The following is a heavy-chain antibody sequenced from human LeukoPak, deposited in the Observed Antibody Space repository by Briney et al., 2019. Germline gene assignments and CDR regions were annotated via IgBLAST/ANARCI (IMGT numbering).Heavy chain of an antibody. J-gene: IGHJ4*02. CDR2: INQGGSER. D-gene: IGHD3-22*01. V-gene: IGHV3-7*01. CDR3: ATSCSSGYYFEN. Sequence: GGSLRLSCAASGFTFGSCWMSWVRQAPGKGLEWVANINQGGSERDYVDSMKGRFTISRDNAKSSLYLQMNSLRAEDTAVYYCATSCSSGYYFENWGQGTLVTVSS. CDR1: GFTFGSCW.